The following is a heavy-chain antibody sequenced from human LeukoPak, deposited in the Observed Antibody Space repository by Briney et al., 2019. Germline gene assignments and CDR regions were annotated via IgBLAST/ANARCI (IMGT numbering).Heavy chain of an antibody. J-gene: IGHJ4*02. D-gene: IGHD3-9*01. CDR3: ARSPDILTGENFDF. CDR1: GYTFSVYY. Sequence: ASVKVSCKPSGYTFSVYYIHWVRQAPRQGLEWMGWINLNSGGTNDAQKFQDRVTMTRDTSISTAYMELSRLRSGDTAVYYCARSPDILTGENFDFWGQGTLVTVSS. CDR2: INLNSGGT. V-gene: IGHV1-2*02.